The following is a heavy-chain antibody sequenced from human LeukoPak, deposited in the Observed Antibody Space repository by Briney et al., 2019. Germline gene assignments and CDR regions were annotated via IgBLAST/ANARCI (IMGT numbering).Heavy chain of an antibody. D-gene: IGHD3-16*01. Sequence: GESLKISCKGSGYTFSSYWIGWVRQMPGKGLEWMGIIYPGDSDTIYSPSFRGQVTISADKSADSTYLQWASLKASDSGTYYCARQGYAYHYYYMDVWGKGTTVTVSS. CDR1: GYTFSSYW. CDR2: IYPGDSDT. J-gene: IGHJ6*03. CDR3: ARQGYAYHYYYMDV. V-gene: IGHV5-51*01.